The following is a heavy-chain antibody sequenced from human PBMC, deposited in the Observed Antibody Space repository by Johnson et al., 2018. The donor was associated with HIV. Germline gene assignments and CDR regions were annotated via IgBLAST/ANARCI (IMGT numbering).Heavy chain of an antibody. CDR1: GFTFSSYA. CDR3: ARGRISMKVVDLRGGGFDI. Sequence: VQLVESGGGLVQPGGSLRLSCAASGFTFSSYAMSWVRQAPGKGLEWVSAISGSGGSIYYADSVKGRFTISRDNAKNSLYLQMNSLRVEDTAVYLCARGRISMKVVDLRGGGFDIWGQGTKVTVSS. D-gene: IGHD3-22*01. J-gene: IGHJ3*02. CDR2: ISGSGGSI. V-gene: IGHV3-23*04.